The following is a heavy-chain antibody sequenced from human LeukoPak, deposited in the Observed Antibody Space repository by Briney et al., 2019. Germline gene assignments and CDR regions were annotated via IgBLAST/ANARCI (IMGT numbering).Heavy chain of an antibody. J-gene: IGHJ4*02. CDR2: ISSSSSYI. V-gene: IGHV3-21*01. CDR1: GFTFSSYS. Sequence: GGSLRLSCAASGFTFSSYSMNWVRQAPGKGLEWVSSISSSSSYIYYADPVKGRFTISRDNAKNSLYLQMNSLRAEDTAVYYCARDFDGYVAGYWGQGTLVTVSS. D-gene: IGHD5-24*01. CDR3: ARDFDGYVAGY.